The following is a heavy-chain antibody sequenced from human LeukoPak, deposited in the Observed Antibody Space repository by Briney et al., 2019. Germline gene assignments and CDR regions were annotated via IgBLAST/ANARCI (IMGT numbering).Heavy chain of an antibody. CDR3: ARGKDYGDSQRGYYYYGMDV. D-gene: IGHD4-17*01. CDR1: GFTVSSNY. Sequence: QPGGSLRLSCAASGFTVSSNYMSWVRQAPGKGLEWVSVIYSGGGTYYADSVKGRFTISRDNSKNTLYLQMNSLRAEDTAVYYCARGKDYGDSQRGYYYYGMDVWGQGTTVTVSS. J-gene: IGHJ6*02. CDR2: IYSGGGT. V-gene: IGHV3-66*01.